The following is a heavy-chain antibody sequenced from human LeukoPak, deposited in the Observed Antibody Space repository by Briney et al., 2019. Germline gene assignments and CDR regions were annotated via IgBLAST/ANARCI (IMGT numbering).Heavy chain of an antibody. CDR1: GGTFSSYA. Sequence: GASVKVSCKASGGTFSSYAISWVRQAPGQGLEWMGGIIPIFGTANYAQKFQGRVTITADESTSTAYIELSSLRSEDTAVYYCARAEKPTIAVAGNFDYWGQGTLVTVSS. CDR3: ARAEKPTIAVAGNFDY. J-gene: IGHJ4*02. CDR2: IIPIFGTA. D-gene: IGHD6-19*01. V-gene: IGHV1-69*13.